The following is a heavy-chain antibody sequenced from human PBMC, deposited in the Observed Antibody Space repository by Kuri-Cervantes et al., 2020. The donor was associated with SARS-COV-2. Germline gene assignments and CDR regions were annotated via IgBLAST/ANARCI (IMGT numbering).Heavy chain of an antibody. CDR2: IKSRTDGETI. CDR1: GFTFSSYG. V-gene: IGHV3-15*07. D-gene: IGHD3-22*01. CDR3: ARDSYYDSPGH. Sequence: GGSLRLSCAASGFTFSSYGMNWVRQAPGKGLEWVGLIKSRTDGETIVYAAPVKGRFTISRDDSENTLFLQMNSLETEDTAVYYCARDSYYDSPGHWGQGTLVTVSS. J-gene: IGHJ4*02.